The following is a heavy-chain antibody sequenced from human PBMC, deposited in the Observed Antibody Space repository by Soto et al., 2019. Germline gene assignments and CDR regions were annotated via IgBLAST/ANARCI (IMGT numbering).Heavy chain of an antibody. D-gene: IGHD2-15*01. CDR2: ISPGSRYP. CDR3: VRGGGGGLVDP. Sequence: PGGSLRLSCAGSGFTFGDSYMSWIRQAPGKGLEWLSYISPGSRYPAYADSVKGRFTISRDNAKRSLYLQMMSLTAEDTAIYYWVRGGGGGLVDPWGQGTMGTVSS. CDR1: GFTFGDSY. J-gene: IGHJ5*02. V-gene: IGHV3-11*06.